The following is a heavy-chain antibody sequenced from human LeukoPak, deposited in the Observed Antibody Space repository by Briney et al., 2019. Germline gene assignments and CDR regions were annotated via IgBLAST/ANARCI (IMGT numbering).Heavy chain of an antibody. D-gene: IGHD3-22*01. J-gene: IGHJ4*02. CDR3: AKDRPNYYGSNGHYYRRDGDY. CDR2: TSGDGGAT. Sequence: GGSLRLSCAASGFTFSNYAMSWVRQSTGKGLEWVSSTSGDGGATYYSNSVKGRFTISRDNSRNTLYLQMNSLRAEDTAVYYCAKDRPNYYGSNGHYYRRDGDYWGQGTLVTVSS. V-gene: IGHV3-23*01. CDR1: GFTFSNYA.